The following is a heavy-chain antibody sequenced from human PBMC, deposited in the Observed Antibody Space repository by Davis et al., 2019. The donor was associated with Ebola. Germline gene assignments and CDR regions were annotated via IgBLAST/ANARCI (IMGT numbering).Heavy chain of an antibody. CDR3: ARGTPGVSTFFFFDS. CDR1: GYSFTSYW. V-gene: IGHV5-51*01. Sequence: KVSCKGSGYSFTSYWIAWVRQRPGKGLDWMGMVIPGDSDPVYSPSFQGQVTISVDTSTRTVHLQWSSLKASDTGIYYCARGTPGVSTFFFFDSWGQGTPVTVSS. CDR2: VIPGDSDP. J-gene: IGHJ4*02. D-gene: IGHD4-11*01.